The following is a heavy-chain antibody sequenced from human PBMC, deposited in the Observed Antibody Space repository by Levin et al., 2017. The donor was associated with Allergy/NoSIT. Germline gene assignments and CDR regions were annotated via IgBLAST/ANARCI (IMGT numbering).Heavy chain of an antibody. Sequence: GESLKISCAASGFIVSSYYMNWVRQAPGKGLEWLSIIYTSDATYYADSVKGRFSISRDNSKNTLFLQMNSLRAEDTAVYYCTRERGDILTGSYYMDVWGKGTTVTVSS. J-gene: IGHJ6*03. D-gene: IGHD3-9*01. CDR3: TRERGDILTGSYYMDV. CDR2: IYTSDAT. V-gene: IGHV3-53*01. CDR1: GFIVSSYY.